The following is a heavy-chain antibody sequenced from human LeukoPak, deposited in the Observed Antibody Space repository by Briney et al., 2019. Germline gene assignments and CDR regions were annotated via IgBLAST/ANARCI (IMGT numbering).Heavy chain of an antibody. D-gene: IGHD5-18*01. Sequence: GGSLRLSCAASGFTVSSNYISWVRQAPGKGLEWVSVIYSGGSTYYADSVKGRFTISRDNSKNTLYLQMNSLRAEDTAVYYCARGDTAMVFFDYWGQGTLVTVSS. V-gene: IGHV3-53*01. J-gene: IGHJ4*02. CDR2: IYSGGST. CDR3: ARGDTAMVFFDY. CDR1: GFTVSSNY.